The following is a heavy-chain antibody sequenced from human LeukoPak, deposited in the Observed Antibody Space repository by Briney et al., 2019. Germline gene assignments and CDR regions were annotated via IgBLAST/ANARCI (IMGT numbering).Heavy chain of an antibody. J-gene: IGHJ6*02. D-gene: IGHD3-10*01. V-gene: IGHV4-31*03. CDR2: IYYSGST. Sequence: SETLSLTCTVSGGSISSGGYYWSWIRQHPGKGLEWIGYIYYSGSTYYNPSLKSRVTISVDTSKNQFSLKLSSVTAADTAVYYCARHTYYYGSGIPNPLVSYYYGMDVWGQGTTVTVSS. CDR3: ARHTYYYGSGIPNPLVSYYYGMDV. CDR1: GGSISSGGYY.